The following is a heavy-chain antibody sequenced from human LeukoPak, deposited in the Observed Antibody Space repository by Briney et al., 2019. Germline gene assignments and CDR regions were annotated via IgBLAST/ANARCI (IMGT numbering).Heavy chain of an antibody. D-gene: IGHD3-9*01. CDR2: IKPDGSEK. CDR3: ARDLRYFDWSLNYFDY. J-gene: IGHJ4*02. CDR1: GFTFSDYW. Sequence: TGGSLRLSCAASGFTFSDYWMTWVRQAPGKGLEWVANIKPDGSEKYYVDSVKGRFTISRDNAKNSLYLQMNSLRAEDTAVYYCARDLRYFDWSLNYFDYWGQGTLVTVSS. V-gene: IGHV3-7*03.